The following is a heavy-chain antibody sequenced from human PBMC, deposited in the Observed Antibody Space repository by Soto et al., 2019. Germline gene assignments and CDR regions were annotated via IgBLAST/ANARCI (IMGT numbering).Heavy chain of an antibody. CDR2: INAGNGNT. CDR3: ARDSNDSSAYYNNYYYGMDV. V-gene: IGHV1-3*01. CDR1: GYTFTSYG. J-gene: IGHJ6*04. Sequence: QIQLMQSGAEVKKPGASVKVSCKASGYTFTSYGIHWVRQAPGQRLEWTGWINAGNGNTKYSEKFQGRVTITRDTSASTAYLEVSSLRSEDTAVYYCARDSNDSSAYYNNYYYGMDVWGKGTTVTVSS. D-gene: IGHD3-22*01.